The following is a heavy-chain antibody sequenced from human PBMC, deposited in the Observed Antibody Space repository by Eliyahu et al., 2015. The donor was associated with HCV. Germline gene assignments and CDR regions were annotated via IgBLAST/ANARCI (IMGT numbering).Heavy chain of an antibody. V-gene: IGHV1-46*04. Sequence: QVQLVQSGAEVKKPGASVKVSCKASGYTFTSYYMHWVRQAPGQGLEWMGIINPSGGSTSYAQKLQGRVTMTRDTSTSTVYMELSSLRSEDTAVYYCAREGNVVVSLDPWGQGTLVTVSS. CDR3: AREGNVVVSLDP. J-gene: IGHJ5*02. CDR1: GYTFTSYY. CDR2: INPSGGST. D-gene: IGHD2-2*01.